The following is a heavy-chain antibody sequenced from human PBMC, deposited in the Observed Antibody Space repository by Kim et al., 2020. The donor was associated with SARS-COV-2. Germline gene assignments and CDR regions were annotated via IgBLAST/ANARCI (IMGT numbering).Heavy chain of an antibody. CDR1: GGTFSSYA. CDR3: ARDLKAVAGYYYYGMDV. V-gene: IGHV1-69*13. J-gene: IGHJ6*02. D-gene: IGHD6-19*01. Sequence: SVKVSCKASGGTFSSYAISWVRQAPGQGLEWMGGIIPIFGTANYVQKFQGRVTITADESTSTAYMELSSLRSEDTAVYYCARDLKAVAGYYYYGMDVWGQGTTVTVSS. CDR2: IIPIFGTA.